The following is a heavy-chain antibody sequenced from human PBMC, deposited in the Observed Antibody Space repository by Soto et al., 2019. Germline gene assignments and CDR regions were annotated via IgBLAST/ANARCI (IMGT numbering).Heavy chain of an antibody. CDR1: GYTFTSYD. Sequence: VASVKVSFKASGYTFTSYDINWVRQATGQGLEWMGWMNPNSGNTGYAQKFQGRVTMTRNTSISTAYMELSSLRSEDTAVYYCARDVYVWGTYNWFDPWGQGTPVTVSS. CDR3: ARDVYVWGTYNWFDP. D-gene: IGHD3-16*01. V-gene: IGHV1-8*01. J-gene: IGHJ5*02. CDR2: MNPNSGNT.